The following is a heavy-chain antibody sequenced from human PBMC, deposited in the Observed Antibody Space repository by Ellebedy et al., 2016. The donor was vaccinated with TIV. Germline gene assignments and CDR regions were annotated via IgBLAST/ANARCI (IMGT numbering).Heavy chain of an antibody. CDR3: ATTEEAVSYYYYGMDV. CDR2: ISAYNGNT. D-gene: IGHD2-21*01. Sequence: ASVKVSCKASGYTFTSYGISWVRQAPGQGLEWMGWISAYNGNTNFAQKLQGRVTMTTDTSSSPAYMELRRLRSDDTAVYYCATTEEAVSYYYYGMDVWGQGTTVTVSS. V-gene: IGHV1-18*01. J-gene: IGHJ6*02. CDR1: GYTFTSYG.